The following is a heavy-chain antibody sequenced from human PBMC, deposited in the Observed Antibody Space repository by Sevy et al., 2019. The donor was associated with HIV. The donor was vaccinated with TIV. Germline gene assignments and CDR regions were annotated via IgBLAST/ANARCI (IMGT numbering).Heavy chain of an antibody. CDR2: IKSKTEGGTT. CDR3: TTGGSILQH. D-gene: IGHD3-16*01. V-gene: IGHV3-15*01. J-gene: IGHJ4*02. Sequence: GESLKISCAASGFTFSNVWMNWVRQAPGKGLEWVGHIKSKTEGGTTDYAAPVKGRFTISRDDSRNTLDLQMNSLKAEDTALYYCTTGGSILQHWGQGTLVTVSS. CDR1: GFTFSNVW.